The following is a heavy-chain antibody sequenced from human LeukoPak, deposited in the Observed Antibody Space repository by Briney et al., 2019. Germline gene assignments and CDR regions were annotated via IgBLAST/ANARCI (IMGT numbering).Heavy chain of an antibody. V-gene: IGHV1-2*02. CDR1: GYTFTVYY. Sequence: GASVKVSCKASGYTFTVYYMHWVRQAPGQGLEWMGWINPNSGGTNYAQKFQGRVTMTRDTSISTAYMELSRLRSDDTAVYYCASTAYDILTGYYIGYFDYWGQGTLVTVSS. D-gene: IGHD3-9*01. CDR2: INPNSGGT. CDR3: ASTAYDILTGYYIGYFDY. J-gene: IGHJ4*02.